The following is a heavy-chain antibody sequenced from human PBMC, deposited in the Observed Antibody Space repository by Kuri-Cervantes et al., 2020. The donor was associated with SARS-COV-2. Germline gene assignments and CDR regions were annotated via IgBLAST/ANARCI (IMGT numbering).Heavy chain of an antibody. CDR3: ARHGSAMGSARAFDI. J-gene: IGHJ3*02. CDR1: GGSISSYY. V-gene: IGHV4-59*08. CDR2: IYYSGST. D-gene: IGHD5-18*01. Sequence: GSLRLSCTVSGGSISSYYWSWIRQPPGKGLEWIGYIYYSGSTNYNPSLKSRVTISVDTSKNQFSLKLSSVTAADTAVYYCARHGSAMGSARAFDIWGQGTMVTVSS.